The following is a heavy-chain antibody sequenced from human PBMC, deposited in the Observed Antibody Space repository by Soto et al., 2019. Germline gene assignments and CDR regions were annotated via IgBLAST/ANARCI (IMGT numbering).Heavy chain of an antibody. Sequence: PSETLSLTCTVSGGSISSSSYYWGWIRQPPGKGLEWIGEINHSGSTNYNPSLKSRVTISVDTSKNQFSLKLSSVTAADTAVYYCARNGYGDYVGFGPFHFDYWGQGTLVTVSS. CDR1: GGSISSSSYY. D-gene: IGHD4-17*01. J-gene: IGHJ4*02. V-gene: IGHV4-39*07. CDR3: ARNGYGDYVGFGPFHFDY. CDR2: INHSGST.